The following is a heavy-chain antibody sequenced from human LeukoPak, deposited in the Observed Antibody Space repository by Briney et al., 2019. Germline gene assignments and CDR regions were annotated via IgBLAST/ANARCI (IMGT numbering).Heavy chain of an antibody. CDR3: VRASSSIVVATNFDY. CDR2: VNSDGSAT. J-gene: IGHJ4*02. V-gene: IGHV3-74*01. D-gene: IGHD6-19*01. Sequence: HPGGSLRLSCAASGFTFSRYWMHWVRQAPGKGLVWVSRVNSDGSATTYADSVKGRFTISRDNAKNTLYLQMNSLRAEDTAVYYCVRASSSIVVATNFDYWGQGTLVTVSS. CDR1: GFTFSRYW.